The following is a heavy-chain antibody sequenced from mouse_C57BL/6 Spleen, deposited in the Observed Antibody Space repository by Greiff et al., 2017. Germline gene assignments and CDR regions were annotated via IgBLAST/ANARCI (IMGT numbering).Heavy chain of an antibody. Sequence: EVQLVESGGGLVKPGGSLKLSCAASGFTFSSYAMSWVRQTPEKRLEWVATISDGGSYTYYPDNVKGRFTISRDNAKNNLYLQMSHLKSEDTAMYYCARDYYSSSDEGDAMDYWGQGTSVTVSS. D-gene: IGHD1-1*01. CDR1: GFTFSSYA. CDR3: ARDYYSSSDEGDAMDY. J-gene: IGHJ4*01. V-gene: IGHV5-4*01. CDR2: ISDGGSYT.